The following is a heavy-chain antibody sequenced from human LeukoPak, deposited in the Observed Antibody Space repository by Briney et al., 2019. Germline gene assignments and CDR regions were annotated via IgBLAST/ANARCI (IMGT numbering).Heavy chain of an antibody. CDR1: GVSISSGSYY. J-gene: IGHJ6*03. D-gene: IGHD6-13*01. Sequence: PWETLCLTCAVSGVSISSGSYYWSWMRQRAGKGRVWIGRIYSSGSTNDDPSLRSLVIISVDTSKKQFSLKMSPAAAADTAVYYCARDRVSAIAAAGRDYYYYYYMDVWGKGTTVTVSS. CDR3: ARDRVSAIAAAGRDYYYYYYMDV. CDR2: IYSSGST. V-gene: IGHV4-61*02.